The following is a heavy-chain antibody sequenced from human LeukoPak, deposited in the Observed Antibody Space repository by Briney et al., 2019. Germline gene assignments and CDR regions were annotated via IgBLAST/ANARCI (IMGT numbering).Heavy chain of an antibody. Sequence: GPSVKVSCKASGYTFTGYYMHWVRQAPGHGLEWRGWINPNSGGTNYAQKFQGRVTMTRDTSNSTAYMELSRLRSDDTAVNYCARSTRVVVVAANDYWGQGTLVTVSS. V-gene: IGHV1-2*02. D-gene: IGHD2-15*01. J-gene: IGHJ4*02. CDR3: ARSTRVVVVAANDY. CDR1: GYTFTGYY. CDR2: INPNSGGT.